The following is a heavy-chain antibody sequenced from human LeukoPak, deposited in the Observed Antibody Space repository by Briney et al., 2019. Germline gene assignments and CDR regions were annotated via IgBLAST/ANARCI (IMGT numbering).Heavy chain of an antibody. V-gene: IGHV4-30-4*08. CDR2: IYYSGST. D-gene: IGHD3-22*01. Sequence: SETLSLTCTVSGGSISSGDYYWSWIRQPPGKGLEWIGYIYYSGSTYYNPSLKSRVTISVDTSKDQFSLKPSSVTAADTAVYYCARRRYTSGYLDYWGQGTLVTVSS. J-gene: IGHJ4*02. CDR1: GGSISSGDYY. CDR3: ARRRYTSGYLDY.